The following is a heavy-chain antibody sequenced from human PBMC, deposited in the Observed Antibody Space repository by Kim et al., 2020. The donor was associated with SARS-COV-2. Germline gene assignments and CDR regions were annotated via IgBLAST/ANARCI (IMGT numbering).Heavy chain of an antibody. V-gene: IGHV1-3*04. J-gene: IGHJ4*02. CDR2: INTGNGDT. D-gene: IGHD2-8*01. Sequence: ASVKVSCKASGYTLSDFAIHWVRQPPGQGLEWMAWINTGNGDTKSSQKFQGRVTITRDTVTSTVYMELSSLTSEDTAVYYCARGSMATYDYWGQGTLVPVSS. CDR3: ARGSMATYDY. CDR1: GYTLSDFA.